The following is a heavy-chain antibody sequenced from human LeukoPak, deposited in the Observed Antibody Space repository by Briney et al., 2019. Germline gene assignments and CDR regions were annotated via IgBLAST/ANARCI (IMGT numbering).Heavy chain of an antibody. J-gene: IGHJ4*02. CDR3: ARDRGSGYDLSGFELWFDY. V-gene: IGHV1-2*02. Sequence: ASVKVSCKASGYTFTGYYMHWVRQAPGQGLEWMGWINPNSGGTNYAQKFQGRVTMTRDTSISTAYMELSRLRSDDTAVYYCARDRGSGYDLSGFELWFDYWGPGTLVTVSS. CDR2: INPNSGGT. D-gene: IGHD5-12*01. CDR1: GYTFTGYY.